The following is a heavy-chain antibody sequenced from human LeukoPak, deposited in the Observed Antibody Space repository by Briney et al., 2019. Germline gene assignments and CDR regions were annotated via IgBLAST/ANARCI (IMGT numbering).Heavy chain of an antibody. CDR1: GGSISSYY. CDR3: AASGGSYSFDY. Sequence: KPSETLSLTCTVSGGSISSYYWSWIRQPPGKGLEWIGYIYYNGSTNYNPSLKSRVTISVDTSKNQFSLKVSSVTAADTAVYYCAASGGSYSFDYWGQGTLVTVSS. J-gene: IGHJ4*02. V-gene: IGHV4-59*01. CDR2: IYYNGST. D-gene: IGHD1-26*01.